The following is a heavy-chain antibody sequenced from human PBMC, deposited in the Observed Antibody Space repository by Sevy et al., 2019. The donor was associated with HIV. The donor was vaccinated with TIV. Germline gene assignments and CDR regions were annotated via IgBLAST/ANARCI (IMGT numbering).Heavy chain of an antibody. CDR1: GFTFSNYG. J-gene: IGHJ4*02. V-gene: IGHV3-33*01. D-gene: IGHD2-21*01. CDR2: IWNDGSNK. Sequence: GGSLRLSCAASGFTFSNYGMHWVRQAPGKGLEWVAVIWNDGSNKYYADSVKGRFTISRENSKNTLYLQMNSLRVEDRAVYFCALCGEINARSATRDFDYWGQGTLVTVSS. CDR3: ALCGEINARSATRDFDY.